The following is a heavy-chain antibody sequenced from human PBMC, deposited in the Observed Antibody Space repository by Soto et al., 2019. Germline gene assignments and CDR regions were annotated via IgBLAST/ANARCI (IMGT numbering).Heavy chain of an antibody. CDR1: GGSFSGYY. V-gene: IGHV4-34*01. J-gene: IGHJ5*02. Sequence: SETLSLTCAVYGGSFSGYYWSWIRQPPGKGLEWIGEINHSGSTNYNLSLKSRVTISVDTSKNQFSLKLSSVTAADTAVYYCASRSYCSGGSCLAHNWFAPWGQGTLVTVSS. CDR3: ASRSYCSGGSCLAHNWFAP. CDR2: INHSGST. D-gene: IGHD2-15*01.